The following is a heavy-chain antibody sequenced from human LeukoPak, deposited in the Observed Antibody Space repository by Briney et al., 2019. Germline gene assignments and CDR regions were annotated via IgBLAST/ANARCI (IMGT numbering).Heavy chain of an antibody. Sequence: GESLKISCKTSGYIFTNYWLAWVRQMPGKGLEWVGIFNPRDSSTRYSPSIQGQVTFSADNPISTAYLQWSSLRASDTAIYYCARHYGSAWFAHWGQGTQVTVPS. V-gene: IGHV5-51*01. CDR1: GYIFTNYW. CDR3: ARHYGSAWFAH. J-gene: IGHJ5*02. D-gene: IGHD6-25*01. CDR2: FNPRDSST.